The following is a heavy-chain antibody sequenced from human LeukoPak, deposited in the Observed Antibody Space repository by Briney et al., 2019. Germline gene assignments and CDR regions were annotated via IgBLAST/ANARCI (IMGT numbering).Heavy chain of an antibody. V-gene: IGHV4-38-2*02. CDR2: LYHSGST. J-gene: IGHJ4*02. D-gene: IGHD3/OR15-3a*01. Sequence: SETLSLTCTVSGYSISSGYYWGWIRQPPGKGLEWIGSLYHSGSTNYNPSLKSRVTISVDTSKNQFSLRLTSVTAADTAVYYCARQTGSGLFILPGGQGTLVTVSS. CDR1: GYSISSGYY. CDR3: ARQTGSGLFILP.